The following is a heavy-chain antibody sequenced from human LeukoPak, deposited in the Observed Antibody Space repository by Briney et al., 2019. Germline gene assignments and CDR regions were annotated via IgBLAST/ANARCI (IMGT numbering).Heavy chain of an antibody. CDR2: VSGSGDKT. J-gene: IGHJ4*02. V-gene: IGHV3-23*01. CDR3: ARGAHKRDDYGGFFDY. Sequence: SGGSLRLSCAASGFTFSTYAISWVRQAPGKGLEWVSGVSGSGDKTYYADSVKGRFTISRDNSKNTLYLQMNSLRAEDTAVYYCARGAHKRDDYGGFFDYWGQGTLVTVSS. D-gene: IGHD4-23*01. CDR1: GFTFSTYA.